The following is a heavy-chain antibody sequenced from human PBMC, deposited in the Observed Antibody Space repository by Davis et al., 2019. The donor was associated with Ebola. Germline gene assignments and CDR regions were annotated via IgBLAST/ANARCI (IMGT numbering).Heavy chain of an antibody. CDR1: GGSFSGYY. D-gene: IGHD2-2*01. Sequence: GSLRLSCAVYGGSFSGYYWSWIRQPPGKGLEWIGYIYYSGSTNYNPSLKSRVTISVDTSKNQFSLKLSSVTAADTAVYYCAGGCSSTSCYGVFDYWGQGTLVTVSS. J-gene: IGHJ4*02. V-gene: IGHV4-59*01. CDR3: AGGCSSTSCYGVFDY. CDR2: IYYSGST.